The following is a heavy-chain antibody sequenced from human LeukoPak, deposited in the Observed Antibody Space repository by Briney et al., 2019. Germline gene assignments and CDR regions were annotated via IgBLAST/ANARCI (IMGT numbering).Heavy chain of an antibody. CDR3: ARPRDTSMAHSYYGLDV. J-gene: IGHJ6*02. Sequence: PGGSLRLSCAASGFTFSSYSMNWVRQAPGKGLVWVLFISSRSSTIYYADSVKGRFTISRDNAKDSLSLQMNSLRDEDTAVYYCARPRDTSMAHSYYGLDVWGQGTTVTVSS. D-gene: IGHD5-18*01. CDR1: GFTFSSYS. CDR2: ISSRSSTI. V-gene: IGHV3-48*02.